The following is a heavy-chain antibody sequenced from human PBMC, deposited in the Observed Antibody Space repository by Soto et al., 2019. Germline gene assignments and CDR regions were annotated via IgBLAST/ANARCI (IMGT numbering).Heavy chain of an antibody. D-gene: IGHD5-12*01. CDR3: HGYGY. J-gene: IGHJ4*02. CDR2: IYSGGTI. Sequence: EVQVVESGGGLIQPGGSLRLSCAVSGFTVTINYRSWVRQAPGKGLEWVSVIYSGGTIYYADSVKGRFTISRDTSKNTLYLQMNSLRGEDTAVYYCHGYGYWGQGTLVTVSS. CDR1: GFTVTINY. V-gene: IGHV3-53*01.